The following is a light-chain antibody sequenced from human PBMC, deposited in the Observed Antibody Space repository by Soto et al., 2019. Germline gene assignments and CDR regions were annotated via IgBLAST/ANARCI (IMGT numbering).Light chain of an antibody. CDR2: GAS. V-gene: IGKV3-20*01. CDR3: QQYGSSPRT. Sequence: EIVLTQSPGTLSLSPGERATLSCRASQSVSSSYLAWYQQKPGQAPRLLIYGASSRATGIPDRFSGSGSGTDVSLTISRLEPEDFAVYYCQQYGSSPRTFGQGTKVEIQ. J-gene: IGKJ1*01. CDR1: QSVSSSY.